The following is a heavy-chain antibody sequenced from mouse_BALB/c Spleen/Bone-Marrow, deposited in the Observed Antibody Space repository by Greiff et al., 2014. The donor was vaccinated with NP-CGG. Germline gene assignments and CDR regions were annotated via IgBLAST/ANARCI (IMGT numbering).Heavy chain of an antibody. CDR3: AREKYGNYYAMDY. J-gene: IGHJ4*01. Sequence: VMLVESGPGLVAPSQSLSITCTVSGFSLTGYGVNWVRQPPGTGLEWLGMIWRDGSTDYNSALKSRLSISKDNSKSQVFLKMNSLQTDDTARYYCAREKYGNYYAMDYWGQGTSVTVSS. CDR1: GFSLTGYG. V-gene: IGHV2-6-7*01. CDR2: IWRDGST. D-gene: IGHD2-10*02.